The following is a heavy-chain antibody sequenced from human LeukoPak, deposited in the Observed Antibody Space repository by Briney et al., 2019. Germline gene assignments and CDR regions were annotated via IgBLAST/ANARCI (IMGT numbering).Heavy chain of an antibody. CDR3: ARVGSGSYYPGTRSVFDY. J-gene: IGHJ4*02. D-gene: IGHD1-26*01. V-gene: IGHV4-59*01. Sequence: PSETLSLTCTVSGGSISSYYWSWIRQPPGKGLEWIGYIYYSGSTNYNPSLKSRVTISVDTSKNQFSLKLSSVTAADTAVYYCARVGSGSYYPGTRSVFDYWGQGTLVTVSS. CDR1: GGSISSYY. CDR2: IYYSGST.